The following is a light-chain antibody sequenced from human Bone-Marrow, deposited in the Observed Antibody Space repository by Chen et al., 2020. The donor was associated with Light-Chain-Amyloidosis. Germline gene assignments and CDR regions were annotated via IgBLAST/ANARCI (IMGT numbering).Light chain of an antibody. Sequence: DIQMTQSPSSLSASVRDRVTITCRASQSISSYLNWYQQIPGKAPKLLIYAASSLQSGVPSRFSGSGSGTDFTLTINSLQPDDFATYYCQQSYSTPYTFGQGTKLEIK. CDR1: QSISSY. CDR3: QQSYSTPYT. J-gene: IGKJ2*01. V-gene: IGKV1-39*01. CDR2: AAS.